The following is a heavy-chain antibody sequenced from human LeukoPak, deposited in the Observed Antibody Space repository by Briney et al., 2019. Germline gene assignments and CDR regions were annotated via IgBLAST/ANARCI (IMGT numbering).Heavy chain of an antibody. Sequence: PSETLSLTCAVSGGSISTYSWNWIRQPPGKGLEWIGYIYYSGSINYNPSLKSRVTISVDTSKNQFSLKLSSVTAADTAVYYCARVGYPDSSSWYFDYWGQGTLVTVSS. J-gene: IGHJ4*02. CDR2: IYYSGSI. V-gene: IGHV4-59*01. CDR1: GGSISTYS. D-gene: IGHD6-13*01. CDR3: ARVGYPDSSSWYFDY.